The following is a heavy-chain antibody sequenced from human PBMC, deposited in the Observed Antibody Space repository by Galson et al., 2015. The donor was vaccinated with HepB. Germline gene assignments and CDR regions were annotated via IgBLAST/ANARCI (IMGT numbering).Heavy chain of an antibody. Sequence: SVKVSCKASGYTFTSYYMHWVRQAPGQGLEWMGIINPSGGSTSYAQKFQGRVTMTRDTSTSTVYMELSSLRSEDTAVYYCARDRLSGANCSSTSCYWTWGYWGQGTLVTVSS. V-gene: IGHV1-46*01. CDR3: ARDRLSGANCSSTSCYWTWGY. D-gene: IGHD2-2*01. J-gene: IGHJ4*02. CDR2: INPSGGST. CDR1: GYTFTSYY.